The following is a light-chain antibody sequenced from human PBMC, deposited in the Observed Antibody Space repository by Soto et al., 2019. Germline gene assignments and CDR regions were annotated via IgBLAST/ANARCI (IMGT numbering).Light chain of an antibody. CDR3: QQYDTSPRT. J-gene: IGKJ1*01. Sequence: DTVLTQSPGTLSLSPGERATLSCRASQTLRGRNLAWYQQKPGQAPRLLIYGAPTRATGIPDRFSGSGSGTDFTLTFSRLEPEDFAVYYCQQYDTSPRTFGQGTKVDIK. V-gene: IGKV3-20*01. CDR2: GAP. CDR1: QTLRGRN.